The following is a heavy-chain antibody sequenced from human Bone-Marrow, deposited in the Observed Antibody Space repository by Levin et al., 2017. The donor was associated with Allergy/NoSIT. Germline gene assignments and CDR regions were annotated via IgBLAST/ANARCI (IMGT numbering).Heavy chain of an antibody. V-gene: IGHV1-2*02. Sequence: GGSLRLSCKASGYTFTDYYLHWVRQAPGQGLQWMGWFSPKYGRTRYAQMFEGRVTMTGDTSISTAYMELSGLNSGDTAVYYCAREGDASGYYSSWGQGTVVTVSS. CDR1: GYTFTDYY. J-gene: IGHJ4*02. CDR2: FSPKYGRT. CDR3: AREGDASGYYSS. D-gene: IGHD3-22*01.